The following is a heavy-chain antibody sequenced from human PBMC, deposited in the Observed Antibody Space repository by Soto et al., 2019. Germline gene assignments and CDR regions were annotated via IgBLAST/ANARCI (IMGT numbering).Heavy chain of an antibody. CDR3: VHSRCGGDCLQSYSSHYYYGMDI. CDR2: IDWDDDK. Sequence: SGPTLVNPTQTLTLTFTFSVFSLSTSGMCVSWIRQPPGKALEWLARIDWDDDKYYSPSLMNRLTIAKDTSKNQVVLTMTNMDPVDTATYYCVHSRCGGDCLQSYSSHYYYGMDIWGQGTTVTVSS. D-gene: IGHD2-21*02. J-gene: IGHJ6*02. CDR1: VFSLSTSGMC. V-gene: IGHV2-70*12.